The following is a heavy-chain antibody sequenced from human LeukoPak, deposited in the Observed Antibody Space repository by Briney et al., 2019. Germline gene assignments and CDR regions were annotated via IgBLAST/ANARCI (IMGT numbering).Heavy chain of an antibody. D-gene: IGHD6-13*01. J-gene: IGHJ4*02. CDR3: ARLVLGYSSSWAFDY. V-gene: IGHV3-74*01. CDR2: INSDGSST. Sequence: GGSLRLSCAASGFTFSSYWMHWVRQAPGKGLVWVSRINSDGSSTSYADSVKGRFTISRDNAKNTLYLQMNSLRAEDTAVYYCARLVLGYSSSWAFDYWGQGTLVTVSS. CDR1: GFTFSSYW.